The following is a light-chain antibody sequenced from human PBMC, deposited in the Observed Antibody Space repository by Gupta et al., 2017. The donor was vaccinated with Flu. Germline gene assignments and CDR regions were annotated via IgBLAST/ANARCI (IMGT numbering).Light chain of an antibody. Sequence: EIVLTQSPASLSLSPGEIATLSCRASQGVSSYLAWYQQKPGQAPRLLIYDASNRATGIPARFSGSGSGTDFTLTISSLEPEDFAVYYCQQRSNWPTFGQGTKLEIK. J-gene: IGKJ2*01. V-gene: IGKV3-11*01. CDR3: QQRSNWPT. CDR1: QGVSSY. CDR2: DAS.